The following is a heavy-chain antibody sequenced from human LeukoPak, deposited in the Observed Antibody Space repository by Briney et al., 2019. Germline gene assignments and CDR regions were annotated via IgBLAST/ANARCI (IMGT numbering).Heavy chain of an antibody. CDR1: GLTFSKYG. CDR3: ARDQLRRYFDL. D-gene: IGHD5-24*01. CDR2: IWYDGSKK. J-gene: IGHJ2*01. Sequence: PGGSLRLSCEASGLTFSKYGMHWVRQAPGKGLEWVSVIWYDGSKKYYVDSVKGRFTISRDNSKNTMYLQMDRLRAEDTAVYFCARDQLRRYFDLWGRGTLVTVSS. V-gene: IGHV3-33*01.